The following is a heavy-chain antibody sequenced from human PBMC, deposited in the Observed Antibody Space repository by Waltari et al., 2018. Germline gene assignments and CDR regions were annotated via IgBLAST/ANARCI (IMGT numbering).Heavy chain of an antibody. V-gene: IGHV5-51*01. CDR2: IYPGDSDT. D-gene: IGHD3-3*01. Sequence: EVQLVQSGAEVKKPGESLKISCKGSGYSFTSYWIGWVRQMPGKGLEWMGIIYPGDSDTSYSPSFQGQVTISADKSISTAYLQWSSLKASDTAMYYCARLTPYDFWSGSNDAFDIWGQGTMVTVSS. CDR3: ARLTPYDFWSGSNDAFDI. CDR1: GYSFTSYW. J-gene: IGHJ3*02.